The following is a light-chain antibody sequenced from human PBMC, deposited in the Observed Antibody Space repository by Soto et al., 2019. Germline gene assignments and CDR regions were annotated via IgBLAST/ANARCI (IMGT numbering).Light chain of an antibody. Sequence: IQMTQSPSTLSASVGDRVAITCRASQSIGTWLAWYQQKPGKAPKLLIYKTSSLESGVPSRFSGSGSGTEFTLTISSLQPDDFATYYCQQYNGYSRTFGQGTKVEIK. CDR2: KTS. CDR3: QQYNGYSRT. CDR1: QSIGTW. J-gene: IGKJ1*01. V-gene: IGKV1-5*03.